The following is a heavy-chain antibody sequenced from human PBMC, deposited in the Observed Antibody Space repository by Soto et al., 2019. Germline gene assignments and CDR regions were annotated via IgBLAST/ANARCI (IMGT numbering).Heavy chain of an antibody. D-gene: IGHD5-12*01. CDR3: AREGDRWLQSPTPFDY. CDR2: IYYSGST. J-gene: IGHJ4*02. V-gene: IGHV4-31*03. CDR1: GGSISSGGYY. Sequence: PSETLSLTCTVSGGSISSGGYYWSWIRQHPGKGLEWIGYIYYSGSTYYNPSLKSRVTISVDTSKNQSSLKLSSVTAADTAVYYCAREGDRWLQSPTPFDYWGQGTLVTV.